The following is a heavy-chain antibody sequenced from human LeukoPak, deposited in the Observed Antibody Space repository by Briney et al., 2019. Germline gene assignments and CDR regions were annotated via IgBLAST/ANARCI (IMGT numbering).Heavy chain of an antibody. J-gene: IGHJ4*02. CDR1: GFTFSSYA. CDR3: ARGPSAGGYDYVWGSYRYTGQDY. Sequence: PWGSLRLSCAASGFTFSSYAMHWVRQAPGKGLEWVAVISYDGSNKYYADSVKGRFTISRDNSKNTLYLQMNSLRAEDTAVYYCARGPSAGGYDYVWGSYRYTGQDYWGQGTLVTVSS. D-gene: IGHD3-16*02. CDR2: ISYDGSNK. V-gene: IGHV3-30*04.